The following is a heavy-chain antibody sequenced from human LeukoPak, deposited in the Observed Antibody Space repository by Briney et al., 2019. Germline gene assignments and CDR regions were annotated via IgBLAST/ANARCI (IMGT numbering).Heavy chain of an antibody. CDR2: ISAYNGNT. Sequence: ASVKVSCKASGYTFTSYGISWVRRAPGQGPEWMGWISAYNGNTNYAQKLQGRVTMTTDTSTSTAYMELRSLRSDDTAVYYCARVRYTYYYDSQNWFDPRGQGTLVTVSS. J-gene: IGHJ5*02. V-gene: IGHV1-18*01. D-gene: IGHD3-22*01. CDR3: ARVRYTYYYDSQNWFDP. CDR1: GYTFTSYG.